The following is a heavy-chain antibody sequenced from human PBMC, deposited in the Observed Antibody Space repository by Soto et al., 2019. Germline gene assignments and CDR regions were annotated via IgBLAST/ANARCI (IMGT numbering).Heavy chain of an antibody. CDR1: GGSISSSSYY. D-gene: IGHD6-13*01. Sequence: QLQLQESGPGLVKPSETLSLTCTVSGGSISSSSYYWGWIRQPPGKGLGWIGSIYYSGSTYYNPSIKSRVPISVDTSKNQCSLKLSSVTAADTAVYYCARLPWYSRELDYWGQGTLVTVSS. CDR2: IYYSGST. V-gene: IGHV4-39*01. CDR3: ARLPWYSRELDY. J-gene: IGHJ4*02.